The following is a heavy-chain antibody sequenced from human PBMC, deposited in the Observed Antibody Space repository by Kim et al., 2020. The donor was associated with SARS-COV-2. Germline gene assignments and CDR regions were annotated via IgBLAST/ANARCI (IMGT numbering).Heavy chain of an antibody. Sequence: SETLSLTCSVSGVSVSSGGYYWSWIRQPPGKGLERIGHIYHGGSTNYTRSLQSRVTISGDTSTNQLSLKLSSVTDADTDMYYCARTWSSVSCYTFGVDV. CDR3: ARTWSSVSCYTFGVDV. CDR1: GVSVSSGGYY. V-gene: IGHV4-61*08. J-gene: IGHJ6*01. D-gene: IGHD2-2*02. CDR2: IYHGGST.